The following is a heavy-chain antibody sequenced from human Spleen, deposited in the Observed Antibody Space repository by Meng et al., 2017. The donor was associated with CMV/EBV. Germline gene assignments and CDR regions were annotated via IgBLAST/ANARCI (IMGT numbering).Heavy chain of an antibody. D-gene: IGHD6-13*01. Sequence: ASCYTFNTYGIHWVRQAPGQGLEWMGWISAKNGNTKYAQKLQGRVTMTTDTSTSTAYMELRSLRFDDTAVYYCVRDLYSSSSDYFDYWGQGTLVTVSS. CDR3: VRDLYSSSSDYFDY. V-gene: IGHV1-18*01. CDR2: ISAKNGNT. J-gene: IGHJ4*02. CDR1: CYTFNTYG.